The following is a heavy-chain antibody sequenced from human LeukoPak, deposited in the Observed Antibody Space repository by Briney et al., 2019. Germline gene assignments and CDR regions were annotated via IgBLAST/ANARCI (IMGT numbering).Heavy chain of an antibody. CDR1: GFTFSSYG. CDR2: IRYDGSNK. Sequence: GGSLRLSCAASGFTFSSYGMHWVRQAPGKGLEWVAFIRYDGSNKYYADSVKGRFTISRDNSKNTRYLQMNSLRAEDTAVYYCAKRRSGYNYFDYWGQGTLVTVSS. D-gene: IGHD3-3*01. J-gene: IGHJ4*02. V-gene: IGHV3-30*02. CDR3: AKRRSGYNYFDY.